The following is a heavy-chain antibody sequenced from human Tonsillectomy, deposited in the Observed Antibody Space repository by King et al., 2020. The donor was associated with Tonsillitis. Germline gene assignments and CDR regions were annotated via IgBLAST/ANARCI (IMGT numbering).Heavy chain of an antibody. V-gene: IGHV3-30-3*01. J-gene: IGHJ6*02. CDR3: TRPYCSGGGCYLYYYGMDV. CDR1: GFTFSYYA. D-gene: IGHD2-15*01. CDR2: ISSDGSKS. Sequence: QVQLVESGGGVVQPVRSLRLSCAASGFTFSYYAVHWVRQAPGQGLEWVAVISSDGSKSYYADSVGGRFTVSRDNSKNTLYLQMNSLRTEDTAVYYCTRPYCSGGGCYLYYYGMDVWGQGTTVTVSS.